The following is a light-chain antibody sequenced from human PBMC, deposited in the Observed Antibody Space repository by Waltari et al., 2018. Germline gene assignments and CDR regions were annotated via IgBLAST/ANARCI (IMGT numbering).Light chain of an antibody. CDR3: SSYTTSSAPGV. J-gene: IGLJ1*01. CDR1: DSDVGAYDV. CDR2: EVS. Sequence: QSALTQPASVSGSPGQSITIPCPGTDSDVGAYDVVSRYQQHPGKAPHLIIYEVSNRPSGISNRFSASKSGNTASLTISGLQAEDEADYYCSSYTTSSAPGVFGTGTRVTVL. V-gene: IGLV2-14*01.